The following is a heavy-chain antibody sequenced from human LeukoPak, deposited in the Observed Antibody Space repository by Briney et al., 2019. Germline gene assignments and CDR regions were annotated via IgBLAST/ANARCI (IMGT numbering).Heavy chain of an antibody. CDR2: ISSSGSTI. Sequence: PGGSLRLSCAASGFTFSSYEMIWVRQAPGKGLEWVSYISSSGSTIYYADSVKGRFTISRDNAKNSLYLQMNSLRAEDTAVYYCARRRYGSGDIDYWGQGTLVTVSS. J-gene: IGHJ4*02. CDR1: GFTFSSYE. V-gene: IGHV3-48*03. CDR3: ARRRYGSGDIDY. D-gene: IGHD3-10*01.